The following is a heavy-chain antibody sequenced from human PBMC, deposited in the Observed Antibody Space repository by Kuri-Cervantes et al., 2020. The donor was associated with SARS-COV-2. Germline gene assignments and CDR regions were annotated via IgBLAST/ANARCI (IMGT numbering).Heavy chain of an antibody. D-gene: IGHD1-1*01. CDR2: INHSGNT. CDR3: ARDRESYNPGDYYGMDV. J-gene: IGHJ6*02. V-gene: IGHV4-34*01. Sequence: SETLSLTCSVSGASISIYYWSWVRQPPGKGLEWIGEINHSGNTNHDPSLKSRVTISIDTSKNQFSLKLSSVTAADTAVYYCARDRESYNPGDYYGMDVWGQGTTVTVSS. CDR1: GASISIYY.